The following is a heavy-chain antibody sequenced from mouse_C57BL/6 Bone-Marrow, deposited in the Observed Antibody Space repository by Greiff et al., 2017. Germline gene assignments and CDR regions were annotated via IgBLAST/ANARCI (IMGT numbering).Heavy chain of an antibody. Sequence: EVQVVESEGGLVQPGSSMKLSCTASGFTFSDYYMAWVRQVPGKGLEWVANINYDGSSTYYLDSLKSRFIISRDNAKNILYLQMSSLKSEDTATYDCARGTPYAMDYWGQGTSVTVSS. J-gene: IGHJ4*01. CDR1: GFTFSDYY. CDR2: INYDGSST. CDR3: ARGTPYAMDY. V-gene: IGHV5-16*01.